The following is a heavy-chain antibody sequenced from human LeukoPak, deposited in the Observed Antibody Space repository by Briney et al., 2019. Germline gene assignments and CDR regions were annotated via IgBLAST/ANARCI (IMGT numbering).Heavy chain of an antibody. CDR3: AKDHPPYYYDSSGYYFTAFDI. CDR1: GFTFTTYA. D-gene: IGHD3-22*01. Sequence: PGGSLRHSCAASGFTFTTYAMSWVRQAPGKGLEWVSAISGISGITYYADSVKGRFTISRDISKNTLYLQMNSLRAEDTAIYYCAKDHPPYYYDSSGYYFTAFDIWGQGTMVTVSS. V-gene: IGHV3-23*01. CDR2: ISGISGIT. J-gene: IGHJ3*02.